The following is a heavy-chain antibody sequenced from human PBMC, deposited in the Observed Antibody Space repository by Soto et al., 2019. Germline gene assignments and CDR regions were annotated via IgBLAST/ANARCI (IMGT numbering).Heavy chain of an antibody. D-gene: IGHD3-10*01. CDR2: IRGDGGDT. J-gene: IGHJ4*02. CDR1: GFTFSSYW. CDR3: AGDLVSGSGSLGH. Sequence: GGSLRLSCAASGFTFSSYWMHWVSQAPGKGLVWVSRIRGDGGDTNYADSVRGRFTISGDNAKNTLYLQMNSLRAEDTAVYYCAGDLVSGSGSLGHWGQGTLVTVSS. V-gene: IGHV3-74*01.